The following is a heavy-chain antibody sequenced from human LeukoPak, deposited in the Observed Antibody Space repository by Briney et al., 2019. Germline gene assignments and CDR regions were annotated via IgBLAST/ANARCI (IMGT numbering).Heavy chain of an antibody. D-gene: IGHD3-9*01. CDR2: INQDGSQR. V-gene: IGHV3-7*01. CDR1: GFTFSSHW. CDR3: ARDGFDAGIYFDY. J-gene: IGHJ4*02. Sequence: GGSLRLSCAVSGFTFSSHWMSWVRQAPGKGLEWVANINQDGSQRYYVDSAKGRFTISRDNAKNSLYLQMDSLRVEDTAVYYCARDGFDAGIYFDYWGQGALVTVS.